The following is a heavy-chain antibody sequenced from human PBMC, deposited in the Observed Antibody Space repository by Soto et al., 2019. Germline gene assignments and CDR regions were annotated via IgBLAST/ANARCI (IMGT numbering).Heavy chain of an antibody. D-gene: IGHD3-3*01. CDR2: ISYDGSNK. Sequence: GGSLRLSCAASGFTFSSYAMHWVRQAPGKGLEWVAVISYDGSNKYYADSVKGRFTISRDNSKNTLYLQMNSLRAEDTAVYYCARGDGLGDPYDFWSGYYIYFDYWGQGTLVTVSS. CDR1: GFTFSSYA. J-gene: IGHJ4*02. V-gene: IGHV3-30-3*01. CDR3: ARGDGLGDPYDFWSGYYIYFDY.